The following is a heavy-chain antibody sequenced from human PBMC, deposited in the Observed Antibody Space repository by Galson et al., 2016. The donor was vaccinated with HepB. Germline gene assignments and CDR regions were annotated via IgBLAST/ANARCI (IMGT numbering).Heavy chain of an antibody. V-gene: IGHV3-23*01. Sequence: SLRLSCAASGFTFRSYWMSWVRQAPGKGLEWVSLIFAGGDRTFYADSVRGRFTISRDNSKNTLSLQMSSLRADDSAVYYCAKDGCTSTSCYSYWGQGTLVTVSS. CDR2: IFAGGDRT. CDR3: AKDGCTSTSCYSY. CDR1: GFTFRSYW. J-gene: IGHJ4*02. D-gene: IGHD2-2*01.